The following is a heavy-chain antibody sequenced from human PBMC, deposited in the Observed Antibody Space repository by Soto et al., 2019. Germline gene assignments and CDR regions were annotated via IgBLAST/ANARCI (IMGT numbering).Heavy chain of an antibody. J-gene: IGHJ5*02. Sequence: SETLSLTCAVYGGSFSGYYWSWIRQPPGKGLEWIGEINHSGSTNYNPSLKSRVTISVDTSKNQFSLKLSSVTAADTAVYYCARRGPPHIAAAPRKVGPWWWFDPWGQGTLVTVSS. D-gene: IGHD6-13*01. CDR3: ARRGPPHIAAAPRKVGPWWWFDP. CDR1: GGSFSGYY. V-gene: IGHV4-34*01. CDR2: INHSGST.